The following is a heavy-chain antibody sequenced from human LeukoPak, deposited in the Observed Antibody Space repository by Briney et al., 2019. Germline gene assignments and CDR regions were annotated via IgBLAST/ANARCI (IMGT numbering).Heavy chain of an antibody. CDR2: VYYSGST. Sequence: GSLRLSCAASGFTFANAWMSWVRQPPGKGLEWIGSVYYSGSTYYNPSLKSRLTISVDTSKNQFSLKLSSVTAADTAVYYCARGSGYCTNDVCYNDYWGQGTLVTVSS. J-gene: IGHJ4*02. V-gene: IGHV4-4*02. CDR3: ARGSGYCTNDVCYNDY. CDR1: GFTFANAW. D-gene: IGHD2-8*01.